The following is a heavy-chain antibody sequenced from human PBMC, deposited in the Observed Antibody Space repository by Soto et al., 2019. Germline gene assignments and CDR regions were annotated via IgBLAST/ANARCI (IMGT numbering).Heavy chain of an antibody. Sequence: CVPMRLPCAAFGFTFSSFSMNWVRQAQGKRLEWVSYISISSSTIYYADSGKGRFTISRDNAKNSLYLQMNSLRADDTAVYYCARDRQDQWLVLGAFDIWGQGTMDTGSS. CDR1: GFTFSSFS. D-gene: IGHD6-19*01. J-gene: IGHJ3*02. CDR3: ARDRQDQWLVLGAFDI. CDR2: ISISSSTI. V-gene: IGHV3-48*01.